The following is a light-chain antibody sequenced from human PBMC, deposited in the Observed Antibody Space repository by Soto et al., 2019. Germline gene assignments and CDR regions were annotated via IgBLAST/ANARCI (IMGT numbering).Light chain of an antibody. J-gene: IGKJ4*01. CDR2: DAS. CDR3: QQYGSSPT. V-gene: IGKV3-20*01. CDR1: QNIRSS. Sequence: EVVMTQSPASLSASPRERVTLSCRASQNIRSSLAWYQQRPGQAPRLLIYDASTRATGIPPRFSGSGSGTGFTLTIRRLEPEDSAVYYCQQYGSSPTFGGGTKVDI.